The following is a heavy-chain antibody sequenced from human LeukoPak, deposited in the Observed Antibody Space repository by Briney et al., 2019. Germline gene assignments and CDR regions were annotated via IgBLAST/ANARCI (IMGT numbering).Heavy chain of an antibody. V-gene: IGHV5-51*01. J-gene: IGHJ4*02. Sequence: HGESLKISXKGSGYSFTSYWIGWVRQMPGKGLEWMGIIYPGDSDTIYSPSFQGQVTISADKSISTAYLQWSSLKASDTAMYYCARRVSYSSSRHYFDYWGQGTLVTVSS. CDR1: GYSFTSYW. CDR3: ARRVSYSSSRHYFDY. D-gene: IGHD6-6*01. CDR2: IYPGDSDT.